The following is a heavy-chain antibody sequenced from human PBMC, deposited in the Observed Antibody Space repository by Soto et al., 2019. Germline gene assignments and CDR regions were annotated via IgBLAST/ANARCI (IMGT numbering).Heavy chain of an antibody. D-gene: IGHD2-15*01. CDR3: ARTVVVVTATPGAFDI. CDR1: GFIVSSNY. J-gene: IGHJ3*02. CDR2: IYSGGST. Sequence: EVQLMESGGGLIQPGGSLRLSCAASGFIVSSNYMSWVRQAPGKGLEWVSVIYSGGSTYYADSVKGRFTISRDNSKNTLYLQMNSLRAEDTAVYYCARTVVVVTATPGAFDIWGQGTMVTVSS. V-gene: IGHV3-53*01.